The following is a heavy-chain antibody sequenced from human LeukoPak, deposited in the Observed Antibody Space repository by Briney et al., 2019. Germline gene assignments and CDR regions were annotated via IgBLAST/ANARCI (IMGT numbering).Heavy chain of an antibody. V-gene: IGHV3-15*01. J-gene: IGHJ4*02. Sequence: GGSLRLSCAASGFTFSNAWMSWVRQAPGKGLEWVGRIKSKTDGETTDYAAPVKGRFTISRDDSKNTLYLQMNSLKTEDTAVYYCTTELVDTNYWGQGTLVTVSS. CDR2: IKSKTDGETT. CDR3: TTELVDTNY. CDR1: GFTFSNAW. D-gene: IGHD5-18*01.